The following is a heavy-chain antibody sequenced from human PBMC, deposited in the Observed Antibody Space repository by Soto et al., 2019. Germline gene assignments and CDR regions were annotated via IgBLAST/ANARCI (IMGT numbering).Heavy chain of an antibody. J-gene: IGHJ3*02. V-gene: IGHV1-2*04. D-gene: IGHD3-10*01. CDR3: ARDHAVLAFDI. Sequence: GASVKVSGTASGYTFTGYYMHCVRQAPGQGLEWMGWINPNSGGTNYAQKFQGWVTMTRDTSISTAYMELSRLRSDDTAVYYCARDHAVLAFDIWGQGTMVTVSS. CDR1: GYTFTGYY. CDR2: INPNSGGT.